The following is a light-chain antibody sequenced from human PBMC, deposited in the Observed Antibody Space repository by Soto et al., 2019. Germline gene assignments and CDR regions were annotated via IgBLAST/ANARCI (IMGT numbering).Light chain of an antibody. J-gene: IGKJ5*01. CDR1: QSVSSSY. Sequence: EIVLTQSPGTLSLSPGERATLSCRASQSVSSSYLAWYQQKSGQAPRLLIHGASSRATGIPDRLSGSGSGTDFTLTISRLEPEDFAVYYCQQYGSSPITFGQGTRLETK. CDR3: QQYGSSPIT. CDR2: GAS. V-gene: IGKV3-20*01.